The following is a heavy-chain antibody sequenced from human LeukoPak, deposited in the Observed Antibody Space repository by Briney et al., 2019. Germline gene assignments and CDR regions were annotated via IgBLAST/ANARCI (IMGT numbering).Heavy chain of an antibody. J-gene: IGHJ5*02. CDR3: ARHRGSSSEFDP. CDR1: GGSISSGGYY. Sequence: SETLSLTCTVSGGSISSGGYYWGWIRQPPGKGLEWIGNIYYSGTTYYNLSLKSRVTMSVDTSKNQFSLKLRSVTAADTAVYYCARHRGSSSEFDPWGQGTLVTISS. CDR2: IYYSGTT. D-gene: IGHD6-6*01. V-gene: IGHV4-39*01.